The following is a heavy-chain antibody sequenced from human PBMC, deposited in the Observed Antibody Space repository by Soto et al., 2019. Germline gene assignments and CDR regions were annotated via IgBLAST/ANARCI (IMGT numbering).Heavy chain of an antibody. D-gene: IGHD6-19*01. CDR3: ARTLRDSSGWSQGYYYYGMDV. CDR1: GGSISSYY. Sequence: SETLSLTCTVSGGSISSYYWSWIRQPPGKGLEWIGYIYYSGSTNYNPSLKSRVTISVDTSKNQFSLKLSSVTAADTAVYYCARTLRDSSGWSQGYYYYGMDVWGQGTTVTVSS. V-gene: IGHV4-59*01. J-gene: IGHJ6*02. CDR2: IYYSGST.